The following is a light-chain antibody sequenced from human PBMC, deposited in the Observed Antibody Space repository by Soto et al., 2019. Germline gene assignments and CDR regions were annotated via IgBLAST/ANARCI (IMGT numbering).Light chain of an antibody. Sequence: QSVLTQPPSASGTPGQRVTISCAGSNSNIGVNNVYWYQQLPGTAPKLLIYKINQRPSGVPYRFSGSKSCTSASLAVSGLRSEEEADYYCAVWDDNPSGVVFGGGTKLTVL. J-gene: IGLJ2*01. CDR3: AVWDDNPSGVV. CDR1: NSNIGVNN. CDR2: KIN. V-gene: IGLV1-47*01.